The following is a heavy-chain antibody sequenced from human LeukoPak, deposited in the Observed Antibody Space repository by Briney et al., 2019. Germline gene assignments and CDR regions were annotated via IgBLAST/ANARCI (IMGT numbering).Heavy chain of an antibody. V-gene: IGHV3-33*01. Sequence: GRSLRLSCAASGFTFSSYGMHWVRQAPGKGLEWVAVIWYDGSNKYYADSVKGRFTISRDNSKNTLYLQMNSLRAEDTAVYYCARDGEPTYDILTSYYYGMDVWGQGTTVTVSS. J-gene: IGHJ6*02. CDR1: GFTFSSYG. CDR3: ARDGEPTYDILTSYYYGMDV. CDR2: IWYDGSNK. D-gene: IGHD3-9*01.